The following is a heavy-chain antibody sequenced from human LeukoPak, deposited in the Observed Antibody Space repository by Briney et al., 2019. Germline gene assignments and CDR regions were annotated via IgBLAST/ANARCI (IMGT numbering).Heavy chain of an antibody. D-gene: IGHD3-22*01. CDR2: ISSTSSTI. Sequence: GGSLRLSCAASGFTFSNYNMNWVRQATGKGLEWVSYISSTSSTICYADSVKGRFTISRDSAKNSLYLQMNSLRAEDTAVYYCARGSASGYYFDYWGQGTLVTVSS. V-gene: IGHV3-48*01. J-gene: IGHJ4*02. CDR3: ARGSASGYYFDY. CDR1: GFTFSNYN.